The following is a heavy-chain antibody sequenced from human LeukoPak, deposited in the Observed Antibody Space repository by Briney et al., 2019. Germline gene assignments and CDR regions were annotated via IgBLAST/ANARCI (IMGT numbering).Heavy chain of an antibody. CDR1: GFTFSSYW. CDR3: ARAGWYDSAMVFYYDYYYYMDV. V-gene: IGHV3-7*01. CDR2: IKQDGSEK. D-gene: IGHD5-18*01. Sequence: PGGSLRLSCAASGFTFSSYWMSWVRQAPGKGLEWVAHIKQDGSEKYYVDSVKGRFTISRDNAKNSLYLQMNSLRAEDTAVYYCARAGWYDSAMVFYYDYYYYMDVWGKGTTVTISS. J-gene: IGHJ6*03.